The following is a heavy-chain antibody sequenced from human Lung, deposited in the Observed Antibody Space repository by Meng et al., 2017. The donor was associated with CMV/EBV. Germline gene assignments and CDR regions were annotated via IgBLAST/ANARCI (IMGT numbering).Heavy chain of an antibody. Sequence: ESLKISCAASGFTFSNAWMGWVRQAPGKGLEWVGRIKSKTDGGTTDYAAPVKGRFTISRDDSKNTLYLQMNSLKTEDTAVYYCTTGRIYCSSTSCHWGGMDVWGQGTXVTVSS. D-gene: IGHD2-2*01. CDR3: TTGRIYCSSTSCHWGGMDV. CDR2: IKSKTDGGTT. CDR1: GFTFSNAW. J-gene: IGHJ6*02. V-gene: IGHV3-15*01.